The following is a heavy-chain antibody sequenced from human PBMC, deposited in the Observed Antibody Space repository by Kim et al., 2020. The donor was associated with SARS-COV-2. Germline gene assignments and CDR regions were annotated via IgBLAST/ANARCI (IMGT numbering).Heavy chain of an antibody. CDR1: GFTFTSYG. V-gene: IGHV3-48*02. CDR2: ISSRSSTI. Sequence: GGSLRLSCAASGFTFTSYGMNWVRQAPGKGLEWVSYISSRSSTIYYADSVKGRFTISRDNAKNSLYLQMSSLRDEDTAVYYCARDFCSTTSCRFDYWGQGTLVTVSS. CDR3: ARDFCSTTSCRFDY. J-gene: IGHJ4*02. D-gene: IGHD2-2*01.